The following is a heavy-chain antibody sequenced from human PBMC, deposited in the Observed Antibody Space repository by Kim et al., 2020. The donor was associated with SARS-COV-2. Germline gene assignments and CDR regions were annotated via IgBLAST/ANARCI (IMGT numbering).Heavy chain of an antibody. J-gene: IGHJ4*02. CDR2: NVGNGYT. V-gene: IGHV1-3*01. Sequence: NVGNGYTKSSEKFQGRVTITCDTSANTGYMELNSLRSEDTAVYYCAKIGHWGQGTLVTVSS. CDR3: AKIGH.